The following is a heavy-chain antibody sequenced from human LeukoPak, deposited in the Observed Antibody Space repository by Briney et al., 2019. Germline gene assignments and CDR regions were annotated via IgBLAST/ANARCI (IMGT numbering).Heavy chain of an antibody. Sequence: SETLSLSCAVYGGSFSGYYWSWSRQPPGKGLEWIGEISRSGSTNYNPSLKSRVTISVNTSKNQFSLKLSSVTAADTAVYYCARGYSDYGDTDYFDHWGQGTLVTVSS. D-gene: IGHD4-17*01. J-gene: IGHJ4*02. V-gene: IGHV4-34*01. CDR1: GGSFSGYY. CDR2: ISRSGST. CDR3: ARGYSDYGDTDYFDH.